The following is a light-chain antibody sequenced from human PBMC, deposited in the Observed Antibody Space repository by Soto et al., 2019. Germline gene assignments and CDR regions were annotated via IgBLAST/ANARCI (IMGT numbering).Light chain of an antibody. CDR3: QQRSNWLT. J-gene: IGKJ4*01. CDR2: DAS. Sequence: EIVLTQSPATLSLSPGERATPSCRASQSVSSYLAWYQQKPGQAPRLLIYDASNRATGIPARFSGSGSGTDFTLTISSLEPEDFAVYYCQQRSNWLTFGGGTKVDNK. CDR1: QSVSSY. V-gene: IGKV3-11*01.